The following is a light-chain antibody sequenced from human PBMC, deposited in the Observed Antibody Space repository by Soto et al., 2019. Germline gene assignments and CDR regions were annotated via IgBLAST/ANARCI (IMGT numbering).Light chain of an antibody. CDR1: SSDVGSYNL. J-gene: IGLJ1*01. Sequence: HSGLTQPASVSGSPGQSITISCTGTSSDVGSYNLVSWYQQYPGKAPKLIIYEGSERPSGISNRFSGSKSGNTASLTISGLQDEEEADYYCSSYAGRSSFPYGFGTGTKVTV. V-gene: IGLV2-23*03. CDR3: SSYAGRSSFPYG. CDR2: EGS.